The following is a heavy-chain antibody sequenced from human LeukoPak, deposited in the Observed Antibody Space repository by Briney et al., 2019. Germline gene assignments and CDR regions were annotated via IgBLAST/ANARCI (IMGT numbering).Heavy chain of an antibody. CDR2: INHSGST. J-gene: IGHJ4*02. CDR3: ARLPLRIQLWSTSAY. D-gene: IGHD5-18*01. Sequence: PSETLSLTCAVYGGSFSGYYWSWIRQPPGKGLEWIGEINHSGSTNYNPSLKSRVTISVDMSKNQFSLKLSSVTAADTAVYYCARLPLRIQLWSTSAYWGQGTLVTVSS. V-gene: IGHV4-34*01. CDR1: GGSFSGYY.